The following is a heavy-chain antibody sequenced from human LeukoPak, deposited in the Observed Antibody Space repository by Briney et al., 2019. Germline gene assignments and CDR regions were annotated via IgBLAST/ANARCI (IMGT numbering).Heavy chain of an antibody. V-gene: IGHV1-8*01. Sequence: ASVKVSCKASGYTFTSYDINWVRQATGQGLEWMVWMNPNSGNTGYAQKFQERVTITRDMSTSTAYMELSSLRSEDTAVYYCAASGYGFGELPSYFHYYMDVWGTGTTVTISS. D-gene: IGHD3-10*01. CDR3: AASGYGFGELPSYFHYYMDV. CDR2: MNPNSGNT. J-gene: IGHJ6*03. CDR1: GYTFTSYD.